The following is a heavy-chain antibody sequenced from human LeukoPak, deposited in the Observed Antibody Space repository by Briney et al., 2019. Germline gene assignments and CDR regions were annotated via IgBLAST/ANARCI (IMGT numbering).Heavy chain of an antibody. V-gene: IGHV4-39*01. CDR2: IYYSGST. D-gene: IGHD5-18*01. CDR1: GDSISSSSYY. Sequence: PSETLSLTCTVSGDSISSSSYYWGWIRQPPGKGLEWIGSIYYSGSTYYNPPLKSRVTISVDTSKNQFSLKLSSVTASDTAVYYCARRRGHNFDYWGQGTLVTVSS. J-gene: IGHJ4*02. CDR3: ARRRGHNFDY.